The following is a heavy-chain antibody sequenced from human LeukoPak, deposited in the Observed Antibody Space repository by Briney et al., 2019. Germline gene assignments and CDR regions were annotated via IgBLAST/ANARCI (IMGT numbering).Heavy chain of an antibody. D-gene: IGHD3-22*01. V-gene: IGHV3-7*01. J-gene: IGHJ4*02. CDR2: IKQDGSEK. Sequence: GGSLRLSCAASGFTFSSYWMSWVRQAPGKGLEWVANIKQDGSEKYYVDSVKGRFTISRDNAKNSLYLQMNSLRAEDTAVYYCARDVPIYYDSSGIDYWGQGTLVTASS. CDR3: ARDVPIYYDSSGIDY. CDR1: GFTFSSYW.